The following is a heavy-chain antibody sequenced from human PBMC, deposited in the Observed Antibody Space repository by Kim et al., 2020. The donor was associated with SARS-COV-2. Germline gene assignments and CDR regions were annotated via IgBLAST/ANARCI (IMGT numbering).Heavy chain of an antibody. Sequence: GGSLRLSCAASGFTFDDYAMHWVRQAPGKGLEWVSGISWNSGSIGYADSVKGRFTISRDNAKNSLYLQMNSLRAEDTALYYCAKNIVGGSGTEAAFDIWGQGTMVTVSS. J-gene: IGHJ3*02. D-gene: IGHD3-10*01. CDR2: ISWNSGSI. CDR3: AKNIVGGSGTEAAFDI. CDR1: GFTFDDYA. V-gene: IGHV3-9*01.